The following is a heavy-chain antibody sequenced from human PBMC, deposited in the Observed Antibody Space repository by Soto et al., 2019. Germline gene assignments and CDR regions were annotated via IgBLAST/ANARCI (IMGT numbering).Heavy chain of an antibody. Sequence: PGGSLRLSCAASGFTFSIYAIHWVRQAPGKGLEWVAYITSSSNNKYYADSVKGRFTISRDNAKNSLYLQMNSLRAEDTAVYYCARVTPLVRGCFDYWGQGTLVTVSS. D-gene: IGHD6-13*01. V-gene: IGHV3-48*01. CDR2: ITSSSNNK. CDR1: GFTFSIYA. CDR3: ARVTPLVRGCFDY. J-gene: IGHJ4*02.